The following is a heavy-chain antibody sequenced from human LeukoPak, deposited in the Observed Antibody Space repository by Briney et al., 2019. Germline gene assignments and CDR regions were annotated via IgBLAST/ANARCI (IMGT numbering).Heavy chain of an antibody. CDR1: GFTFSSYW. J-gene: IGHJ4*02. CDR2: IKQDGSEK. CDR3: ARVDYDVSTGYQNYFEF. Sequence: GGSLRLSCAASGFTFSSYWMSWVRQAPGKGLEWVANIKQDGSEKYYVDSVKGRFTISRDNAKNSLYLQMNSLRAEDTAVYYCARVDYDVSTGYQNYFEFWGQGTLVTVSS. D-gene: IGHD3-9*01. V-gene: IGHV3-7*01.